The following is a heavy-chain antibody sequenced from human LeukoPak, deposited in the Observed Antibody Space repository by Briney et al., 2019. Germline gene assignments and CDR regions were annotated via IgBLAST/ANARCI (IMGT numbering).Heavy chain of an antibody. Sequence: KSSETLSLTCTVSGGSISSSSYYWGWIRQPPGKGLEWIGSIYHSGSTYYNPSLKSRVTISVDRSKNQFSLKLSSVTAADTAVYYCARESPVAGPANWGQGTLVTVSS. J-gene: IGHJ4*02. V-gene: IGHV4-39*07. CDR1: GGSISSSSYY. D-gene: IGHD6-19*01. CDR2: IYHSGST. CDR3: ARESPVAGPAN.